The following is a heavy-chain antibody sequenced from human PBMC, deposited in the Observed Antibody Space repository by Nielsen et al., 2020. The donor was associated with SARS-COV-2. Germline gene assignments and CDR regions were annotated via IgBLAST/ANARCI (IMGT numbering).Heavy chain of an antibody. D-gene: IGHD3-16*02. J-gene: IGHJ5*02. CDR2: ISRNNGKT. CDR3: ARAVGDDYVWGSYHPPRVDR. V-gene: IGHV1-18*04. CDR1: GYSFTTYG. Sequence: GESLKISCKASGYSFTTYGIGWVRQASGQGLEWMGWISRNNGKTQYAQKFQGRVTMTTDTFTTTAYMELRSLRSDDTAVYYCARAVGDDYVWGSYHPPRVDRWGQGTLVTVSS.